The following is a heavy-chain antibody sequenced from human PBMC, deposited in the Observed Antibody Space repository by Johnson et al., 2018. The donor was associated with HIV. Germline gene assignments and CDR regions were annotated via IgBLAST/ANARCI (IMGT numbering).Heavy chain of an antibody. D-gene: IGHD6-6*01. CDR2: INWNGGRT. CDR3: ARGGYSSSPYAFDI. J-gene: IGHJ3*02. CDR1: GFTFDDYG. V-gene: IGHV3-20*04. Sequence: VQLVESGGGVVRPGGSLRLSCAASGFTFDDYGMSWVRQAPGKGLEWVSGINWNGGRTGYADSVMGRSTISRDTAKNSLYMQMNSLRAEDTALSYCARGGYSSSPYAFDIWGQGTMVTVSS.